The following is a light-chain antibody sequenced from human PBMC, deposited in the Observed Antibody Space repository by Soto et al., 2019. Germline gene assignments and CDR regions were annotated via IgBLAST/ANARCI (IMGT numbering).Light chain of an antibody. J-gene: IGKJ3*01. V-gene: IGKV3-20*01. Sequence: DIVLTQSPGTLSLSPGERATLSCRASQSVSSGYLAWYQQKPGQAPRLLIYGASSRATGIPDRFSGSGSGTDFTRTSSRLEPEDLAVYYCQQDGSSPPFTFGPGTKVDIK. CDR2: GAS. CDR1: QSVSSGY. CDR3: QQDGSSPPFT.